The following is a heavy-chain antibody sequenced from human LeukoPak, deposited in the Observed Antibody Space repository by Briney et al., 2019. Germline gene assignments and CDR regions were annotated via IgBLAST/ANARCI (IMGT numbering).Heavy chain of an antibody. CDR3: ARDSPKLGLNAFDI. Sequence: GGSLRLSCAASGFTFSSYAMHWVRQAPGKGLEWVAVISYDGSNKYYADSVKGRFTISRDNSKNTLYLQMNSLRAEDTAVYYCARDSPKLGLNAFDIWGQGTMVTVSS. V-gene: IGHV3-30*04. CDR2: ISYDGSNK. CDR1: GFTFSSYA. J-gene: IGHJ3*02. D-gene: IGHD7-27*01.